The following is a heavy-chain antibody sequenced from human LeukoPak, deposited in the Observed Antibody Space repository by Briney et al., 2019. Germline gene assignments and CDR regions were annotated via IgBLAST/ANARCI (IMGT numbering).Heavy chain of an antibody. CDR3: ARGLPFTGIASH. CDR2: FDPEDGET. Sequence: ASVKVSCKVSGYTLTELSMHWVRQAPGKGLEWMGGFDPEDGETIYAQKFQGRVTMTEDTSTDTAYMELSSLRSEDTAVYYCARGLPFTGIASHWGQGTLVTVSS. D-gene: IGHD6-13*01. CDR1: GYTLTELS. J-gene: IGHJ4*02. V-gene: IGHV1-24*01.